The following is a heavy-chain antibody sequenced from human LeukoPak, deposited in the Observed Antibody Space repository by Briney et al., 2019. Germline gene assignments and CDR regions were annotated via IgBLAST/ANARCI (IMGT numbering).Heavy chain of an antibody. D-gene: IGHD6-19*01. CDR2: IYRSGGT. CDR1: GVTVSDNY. J-gene: IGHJ4*02. V-gene: IGHV3-53*01. Sequence: GGPLRLSCAASGVTVSDNYMSWVRQAPGKGLEWVSVIYRSGGTFYSDSVKGRFTISRDFSKNTLYLQMNSLRADDTAVYYCARDSSGPAFWGQGTLVTVSS. CDR3: ARDSSGPAF.